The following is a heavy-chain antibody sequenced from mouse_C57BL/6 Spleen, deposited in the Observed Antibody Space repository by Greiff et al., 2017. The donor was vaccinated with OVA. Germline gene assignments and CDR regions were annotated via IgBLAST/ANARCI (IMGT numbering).Heavy chain of an antibody. D-gene: IGHD2-4*01. CDR3: ARGGYDYEGDY. Sequence: EVKLMESGPGLVKPSQSLSLTCSVTGYSITSGYYWNWIRQFPGNKLEWMGYISYDGSNNYNPSLKNRISITRDTSKNQFFLKLNSVTTEDTATYYCARGGYDYEGDYWGQGTSVTVSS. V-gene: IGHV3-6*01. J-gene: IGHJ4*01. CDR1: GYSITSGYY. CDR2: ISYDGSN.